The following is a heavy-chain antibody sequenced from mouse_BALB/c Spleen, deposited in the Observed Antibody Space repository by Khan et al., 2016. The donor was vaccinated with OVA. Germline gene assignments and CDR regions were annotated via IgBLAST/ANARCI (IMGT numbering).Heavy chain of an antibody. CDR2: INPSNDYT. J-gene: IGHJ3*01. D-gene: IGHD2-14*01. V-gene: IGHV1-4*01. CDR3: VRDGSYHRNDGWFAY. CDR1: GYTFTSYT. Sequence: QVQLKQSGAELARPGASVKMSCKASGYTFTSYTIHWIKKRPGQGLEWIGYINPSNDYTNYNQKFKDKATLNNEKYSTTAYLLLSSLTSDDSAVYNCVRDGSYHRNDGWFAYWGQGTLVTVSA.